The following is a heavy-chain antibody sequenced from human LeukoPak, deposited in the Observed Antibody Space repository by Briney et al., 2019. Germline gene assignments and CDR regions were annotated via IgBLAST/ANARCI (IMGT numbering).Heavy chain of an antibody. D-gene: IGHD3-22*01. CDR3: ARDILPSSGYYPDAFDI. Sequence: GGSLRLSCAASGFTFSSYAMPWVRQAPGKGLEWVAVISYDGSNKYYADSVKGRFTISRDNSKNTLYLQMNSLRAEDTAVYYCARDILPSSGYYPDAFDIWGQGIMVTVSS. CDR2: ISYDGSNK. V-gene: IGHV3-30-3*01. J-gene: IGHJ3*02. CDR1: GFTFSSYA.